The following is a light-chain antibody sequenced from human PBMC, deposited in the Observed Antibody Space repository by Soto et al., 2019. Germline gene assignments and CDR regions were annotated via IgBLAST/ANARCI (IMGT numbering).Light chain of an antibody. Sequence: DIQLTQSPSTLSASVGDRVTITCRASQSTSTWLAWYQQKPGKAPKLLIYRASSLHTGVPSRFSGSRSGTEFTLTISSLQPDDFATYSCQQYNTYFRTFGQGTKVEIE. CDR2: RAS. CDR1: QSTSTW. CDR3: QQYNTYFRT. J-gene: IGKJ1*01. V-gene: IGKV1-5*03.